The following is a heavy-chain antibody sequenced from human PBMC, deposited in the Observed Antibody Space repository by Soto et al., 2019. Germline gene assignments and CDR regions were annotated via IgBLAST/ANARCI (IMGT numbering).Heavy chain of an antibody. Sequence: EVQLVESGGGLVQPGGSLRLSCAASGFTFSDHYMDWVRQAPGKGLEWVGRTRNKDNSYTTEYAASVKGRFTISRDDSKNSLYLQMNSLKTEDTAVYYCARGPPSRVTTGYYYGMDVWGQGTTVTVSS. D-gene: IGHD4-17*01. CDR3: ARGPPSRVTTGYYYGMDV. J-gene: IGHJ6*02. CDR2: TRNKDNSYTT. V-gene: IGHV3-72*01. CDR1: GFTFSDHY.